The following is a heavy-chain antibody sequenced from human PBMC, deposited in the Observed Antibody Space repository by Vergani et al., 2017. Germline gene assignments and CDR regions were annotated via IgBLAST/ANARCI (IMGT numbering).Heavy chain of an antibody. J-gene: IGHJ3*02. CDR2: IWYDGSNK. Sequence: QVQLVESGGGVVQPGRSLRLSCAASGFTFSSYGMHWVRQAPGKGLEWVAVIWYDGSNKYYADSVKGRFTISRDNSKNTLYLQMNSLRAEDTAVYYCARDVSWDFWSGYYTGGAFDIWGQGTMVTVSS. CDR1: GFTFSSYG. V-gene: IGHV3-33*08. CDR3: ARDVSWDFWSGYYTGGAFDI. D-gene: IGHD3-3*01.